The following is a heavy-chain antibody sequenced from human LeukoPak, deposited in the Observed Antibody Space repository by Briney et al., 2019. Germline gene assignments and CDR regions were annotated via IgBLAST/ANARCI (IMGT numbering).Heavy chain of an antibody. J-gene: IGHJ3*02. CDR1: GGSISSYY. CDR3: AREDTAAIRAFDI. V-gene: IGHV4-59*01. Sequence: PSETLSLTCTVSGGSISSYYWSWIRQPPGKGLEWIGYIYYSGSTNYNPSLKSRVTISVDTSKNQFSLKLSSVTAADTAVYYCAREDTAAIRAFDIWGQGTMVTVSS. D-gene: IGHD2-2*02. CDR2: IYYSGST.